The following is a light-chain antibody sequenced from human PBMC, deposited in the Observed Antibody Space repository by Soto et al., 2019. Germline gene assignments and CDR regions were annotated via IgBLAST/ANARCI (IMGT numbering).Light chain of an antibody. Sequence: DIQMTQSPSSLSGSVGDAVSLTCRASRSISNYLNWYQQEPGRAPKLLISGASSLQRGVPSRFSGSGSGTTFTLTITSLQPDDFAIYFCQQSYTAPYTFGPGTKADIK. V-gene: IGKV1-39*01. CDR1: RSISNY. CDR2: GAS. J-gene: IGKJ3*01. CDR3: QQSYTAPYT.